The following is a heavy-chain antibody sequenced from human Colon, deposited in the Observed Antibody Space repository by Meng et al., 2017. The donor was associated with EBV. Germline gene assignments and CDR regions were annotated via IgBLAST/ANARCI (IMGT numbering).Heavy chain of an antibody. CDR1: GDSISGSGDY. CDR3: ARDGPLL. Sequence: RQLQESGPGPVGPSETLSLTCSVSGDSISGSGDYWGWVRQPPGKGLEWIGNIYYTGSTYYNPSLKSRVTISVDTSKNQFSLKVTSMTAADTAVYYCARDGPLLWGPGTLVTVSS. V-gene: IGHV4-39*07. CDR2: IYYTGST. J-gene: IGHJ4*02.